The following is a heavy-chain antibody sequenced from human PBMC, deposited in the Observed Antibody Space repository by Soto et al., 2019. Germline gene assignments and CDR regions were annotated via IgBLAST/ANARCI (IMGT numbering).Heavy chain of an antibody. D-gene: IGHD2-15*01. V-gene: IGHV3-48*01. J-gene: IGHJ4*02. CDR1: GFTFSSFS. Sequence: EVQLVESGGGLVQPGGSLRLSCAASGFTFSSFSMNWVRQAPGKGLEWVSYISSSSSTIYYADSVKGRFTISRDNAKNSLYLQMNSLRAEDTAVYYCARGGYCSGGSCYSSDYWVQGTLVTVSS. CDR2: ISSSSSTI. CDR3: ARGGYCSGGSCYSSDY.